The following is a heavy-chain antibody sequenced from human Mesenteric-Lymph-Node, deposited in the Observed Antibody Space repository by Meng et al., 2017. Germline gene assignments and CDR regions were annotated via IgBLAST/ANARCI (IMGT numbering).Heavy chain of an antibody. D-gene: IGHD6-19*01. CDR3: ARVFKQWLVHDAFDI. CDR1: GGTFSSYA. Sequence: SVKVSCKASGGTFSSYAISWVRQAPGQGLEWMGGIIPIFGTANYAQKFQGRVTITADESTSTAYMELSSLRSEDTAVYYCARVFKQWLVHDAFDIWGQGTRVTGSS. V-gene: IGHV1-69*13. CDR2: IIPIFGTA. J-gene: IGHJ3*02.